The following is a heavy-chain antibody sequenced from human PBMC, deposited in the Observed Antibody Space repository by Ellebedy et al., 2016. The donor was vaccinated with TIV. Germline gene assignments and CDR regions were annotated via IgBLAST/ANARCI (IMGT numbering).Heavy chain of an antibody. Sequence: MPSETLSLTCTVSGGSISSYYWSWIRQPPGKGLEWIGYIYYSGSTNYNPSLKSRVTISVDTSKNQFSLKLSSVTAADTAVYYCARGAGLLDKWGQGTLVTVSS. CDR2: IYYSGST. J-gene: IGHJ4*02. CDR1: GGSISSYY. V-gene: IGHV4-59*01. D-gene: IGHD1-1*01. CDR3: ARGAGLLDK.